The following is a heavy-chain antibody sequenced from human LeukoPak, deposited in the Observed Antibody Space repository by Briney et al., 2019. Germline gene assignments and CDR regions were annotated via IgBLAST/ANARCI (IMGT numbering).Heavy chain of an antibody. CDR2: IGGSGTTI. J-gene: IGHJ4*02. Sequence: GGSLRLSCAASGFTFSSYEMNWVRQAPGKGLEWVSYIGGSGTTIYYADSVKGRFTISRDNSKNTLYLQMNSLRAEDTAVYYCARLKGTVVTRVDYWGQGTLVTVAS. V-gene: IGHV3-48*03. D-gene: IGHD4-23*01. CDR1: GFTFSSYE. CDR3: ARLKGTVVTRVDY.